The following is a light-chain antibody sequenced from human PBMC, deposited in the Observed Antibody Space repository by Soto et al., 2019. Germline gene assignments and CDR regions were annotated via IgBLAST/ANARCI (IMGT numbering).Light chain of an antibody. CDR2: DVS. V-gene: IGLV2-14*01. CDR3: SSYTLNSPLV. Sequence: QSVLTQPASLSGSPGQSITVSCTGTSSDIGVYNYVSWYQQHPGKAPKVMIYDVSNRPSGVSNRFSGSKSGNTASLTISCLQADDEADYYCSSYTLNSPLVFGTGTKLTVL. CDR1: SSDIGVYNY. J-gene: IGLJ1*01.